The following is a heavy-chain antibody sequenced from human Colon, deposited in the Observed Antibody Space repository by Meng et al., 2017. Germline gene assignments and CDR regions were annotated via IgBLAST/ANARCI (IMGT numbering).Heavy chain of an antibody. Sequence: EVQLLESGGGLVQPGGSLRLSCAASGFTFSSHWMHWVRQAPGKGLVWVSSVSADGSSTNYADSVKGRFSISRDNAKDTVFLQMNSLRGEDTAVYYCANDRLNHWGQGTLVTVSS. CDR3: ANDRLNH. CDR1: GFTFSSHW. V-gene: IGHV3-74*01. D-gene: IGHD3-9*01. J-gene: IGHJ1*01. CDR2: VSADGSST.